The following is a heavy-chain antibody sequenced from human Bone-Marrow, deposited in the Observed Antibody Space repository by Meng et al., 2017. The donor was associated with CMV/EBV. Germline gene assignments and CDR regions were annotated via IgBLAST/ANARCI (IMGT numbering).Heavy chain of an antibody. D-gene: IGHD3-22*01. CDR2: IGTAGDT. CDR3: ARGSYDSSGYYSGGPYYYGMDV. V-gene: IGHV3-13*01. J-gene: IGHJ6*02. CDR1: GFTFSSYD. Sequence: GGSLRLSCAASGFTFSSYDMHWVRQATGKGLEWVSAIGTAGDTYYPGSVKGRFTISRENAKNSLYLQMNSLRAGDTAVYYCARGSYDSSGYYSGGPYYYGMDVWGQGPTVTVSS.